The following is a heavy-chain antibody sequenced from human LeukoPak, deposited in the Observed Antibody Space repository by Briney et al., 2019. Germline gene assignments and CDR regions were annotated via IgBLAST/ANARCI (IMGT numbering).Heavy chain of an antibody. CDR2: TYNSGST. D-gene: IGHD3-10*01. CDR3: ARDMSDMVAEYDY. V-gene: IGHV4-59*01. Sequence: SETLSLTCTVSGDSISNSYWSWIRQPPGKGLEWIGYTYNSGSTNYNPSLKSRVTISVDTSKNQFSLKLSSVTAADTAVYYCARDMSDMVAEYDYWGQGTLVTVSS. CDR1: GDSISNSY. J-gene: IGHJ4*02.